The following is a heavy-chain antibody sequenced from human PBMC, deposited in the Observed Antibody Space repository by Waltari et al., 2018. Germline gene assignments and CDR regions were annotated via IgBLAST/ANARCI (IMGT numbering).Heavy chain of an antibody. CDR2: VDPEDGET. Sequence: EVQLVQSGAEVKKPGATVKISCKASGYTFTDYYMHWVQQAPGKGLEWMGRVDPEDGETIYAEKFQCRVTITADTSTDTAYMELSSLRSEDTAVYYCATDIGPSGWYYFQHWGQGTLVTVSS. CDR3: ATDIGPSGWYYFQH. CDR1: GYTFTDYY. V-gene: IGHV1-69-2*01. J-gene: IGHJ1*01. D-gene: IGHD6-19*01.